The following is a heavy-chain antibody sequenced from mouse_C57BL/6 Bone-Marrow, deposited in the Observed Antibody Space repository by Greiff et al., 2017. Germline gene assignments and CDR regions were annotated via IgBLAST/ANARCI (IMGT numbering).Heavy chain of an antibody. CDR1: GYTFTSYG. V-gene: IGHV1-50*01. CDR3: VGGSLDY. Sequence: QVQLQQPGAELVKPGASVKLSCKASGYTFTSYGMQWVKQRPGQGLEWIGEIDPSGSYTNYNQKFKGKDTLTVDTASSKAYMQLSSLTSEDSAVYYCVGGSLDYWGQGTTLTVSS. CDR2: IDPSGSYT. J-gene: IGHJ2*01. D-gene: IGHD1-1*01.